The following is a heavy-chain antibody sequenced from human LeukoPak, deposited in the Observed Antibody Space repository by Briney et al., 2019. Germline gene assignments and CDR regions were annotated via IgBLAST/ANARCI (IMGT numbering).Heavy chain of an antibody. Sequence: PGGSLRLSCAASGFTFSDAWMTWVRQAPGKGLEWVGRIRNKASGATGDYAAPVKGRFTFSRDDKSEDTATYYCATGGYTHRGSFDYWGQGALVIVSS. J-gene: IGHJ4*02. CDR1: GFTFSDAW. D-gene: IGHD2-21*01. CDR2: IRNKASGATG. V-gene: IGHV3-15*01. CDR3: Y.